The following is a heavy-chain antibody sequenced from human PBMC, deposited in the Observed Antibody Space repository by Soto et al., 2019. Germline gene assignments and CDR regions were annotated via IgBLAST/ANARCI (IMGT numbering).Heavy chain of an antibody. D-gene: IGHD1-26*01. Sequence: PSETLSLTCAVSGGSISSGGYSWSRIRQPPGKGLKRIGYIYHSGSIYFNPSLKSRVTISVDRSKNQFSLKLTSVTAADTAVYYCAREQWELVLYQAWFDPWGQGILVTSPQ. CDR1: GGSISSGGYS. CDR3: AREQWELVLYQAWFDP. V-gene: IGHV4-30-2*01. CDR2: IYHSGSI. J-gene: IGHJ5*02.